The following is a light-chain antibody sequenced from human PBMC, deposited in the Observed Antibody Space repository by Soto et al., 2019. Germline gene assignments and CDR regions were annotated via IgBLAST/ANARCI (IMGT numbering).Light chain of an antibody. V-gene: IGKV1-39*01. CDR1: QDINKY. CDR2: ATS. J-gene: IGKJ2*01. CDR3: QQSYSSPYT. Sequence: DIQMTQSPSSLSAAVGDRVTITCRASQDINKYLNWYRQTPGKAPNLLIFATSTLLSGVPSRFSGSRSGTDFSLTISSLQPEDFATYYCQQSYSSPYTFGQGTKLEL.